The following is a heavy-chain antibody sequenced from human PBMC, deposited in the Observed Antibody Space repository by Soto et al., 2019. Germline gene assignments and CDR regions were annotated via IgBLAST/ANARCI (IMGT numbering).Heavy chain of an antibody. CDR1: GGTFSSYA. CDR3: ASYCGGDCYSNYYYGMDV. CDR2: ISAINGTT. J-gene: IGHJ6*02. Sequence: GASVKVSCKASGGTFSSYAISWVRQAPGPGLEWRGWISAINGTTNYAQKLQGRVTMTTDTSTSTAYMELRSLRSDDTAVYYCASYCGGDCYSNYYYGMDVWGQGTTVTVS. V-gene: IGHV1-18*01. D-gene: IGHD2-21*02.